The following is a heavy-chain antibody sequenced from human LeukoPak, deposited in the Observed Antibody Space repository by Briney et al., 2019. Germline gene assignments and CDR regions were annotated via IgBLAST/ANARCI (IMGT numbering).Heavy chain of an antibody. CDR3: ARARPVRVTIFGVVPNFDY. J-gene: IGHJ4*02. CDR2: IYYSGST. D-gene: IGHD3-3*01. Sequence: SETLSLTCTVSGGSISSYYWSGIRQPPGKGLEWIGYIYYSGSTNYNPSLKSRVTISVDTSKNQFSLKLSSVTAADTAVYYFARARPVRVTIFGVVPNFDYWGQGTLVTVSS. CDR1: GGSISSYY. V-gene: IGHV4-59*01.